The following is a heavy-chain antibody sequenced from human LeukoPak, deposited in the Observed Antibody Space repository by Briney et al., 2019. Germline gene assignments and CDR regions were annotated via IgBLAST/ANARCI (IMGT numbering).Heavy chain of an antibody. Sequence: GGSLRLSCAASGLTVTDNYFSWVRQAPGKGLEWVSVIFPDGRTYHADSVKGRFTISRDRPKNTLLLQMNSLRADDTALYHCARTNTVYVDFDYWGQGSIVTVSS. CDR1: GLTVTDNY. V-gene: IGHV3-53*01. J-gene: IGHJ4*02. CDR2: IFPDGRT. CDR3: ARTNTVYVDFDY. D-gene: IGHD2/OR15-2a*01.